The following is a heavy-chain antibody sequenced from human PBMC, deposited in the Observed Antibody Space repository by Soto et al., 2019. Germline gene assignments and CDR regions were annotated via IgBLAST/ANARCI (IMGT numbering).Heavy chain of an antibody. J-gene: IGHJ4*02. CDR3: ARDYDDSFFDY. Sequence: EVQLVESGGGLVKPGGSLRLSCAASGFTFSSYSMNWVRQAPGKGLEWVSSISKSSRYIYYADSVKGRFTISRDNAKNSLYLQMNSLRAEDTAVYYCARDYDDSFFDYWGQGTLVTVSS. CDR2: ISKSSRYI. D-gene: IGHD3-22*01. CDR1: GFTFSSYS. V-gene: IGHV3-21*01.